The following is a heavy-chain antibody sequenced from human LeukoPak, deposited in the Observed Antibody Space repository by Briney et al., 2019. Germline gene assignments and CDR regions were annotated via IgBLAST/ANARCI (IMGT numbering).Heavy chain of an antibody. CDR2: ISSSSSTI. J-gene: IGHJ4*02. Sequence: GGSLRLSCAASGFTFSSYSMNWVRQAPGKGLEWVSYISSSSSTIYYADSVKGRFTISRDNAKNSLYLQMNSLRDEDTAVYYCARGVSWSGYSYYFDYWGQGTLVTVSS. CDR3: ARGVSWSGYSYYFDY. V-gene: IGHV3-48*02. D-gene: IGHD3-3*01. CDR1: GFTFSSYS.